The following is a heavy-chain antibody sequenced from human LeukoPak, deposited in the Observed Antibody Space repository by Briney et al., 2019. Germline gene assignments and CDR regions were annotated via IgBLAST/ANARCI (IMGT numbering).Heavy chain of an antibody. CDR2: ISADGDIK. D-gene: IGHD6-19*01. V-gene: IGHV3-23*01. Sequence: APTVTNCATGSGRPAPGKWLDWGSGISADGDIKHYVDSVKGRFTISRDNSKNTLYLQMNSLRAEHAAVYYCAKAFRYSTGWYEYWGEGTLVTVSS. CDR3: AKAFRYSTGWYEY. J-gene: IGHJ4*02. CDR1: APTVTNCA.